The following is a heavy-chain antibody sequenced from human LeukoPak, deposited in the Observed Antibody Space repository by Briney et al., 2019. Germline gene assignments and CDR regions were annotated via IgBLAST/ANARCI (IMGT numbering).Heavy chain of an antibody. Sequence: GGSLRLSCAAFGFTFSSYAISWVRQAPGKGLELVLAISGSGGSTYYADSVKGRFTISRDNSKNTLYLQMNSLRAEDTAVYYCAKDVGIGSSGWYDPWYFDYWGQGTLVTVSS. V-gene: IGHV3-23*01. CDR2: ISGSGGST. D-gene: IGHD6-19*01. J-gene: IGHJ4*02. CDR1: GFTFSSYA. CDR3: AKDVGIGSSGWYDPWYFDY.